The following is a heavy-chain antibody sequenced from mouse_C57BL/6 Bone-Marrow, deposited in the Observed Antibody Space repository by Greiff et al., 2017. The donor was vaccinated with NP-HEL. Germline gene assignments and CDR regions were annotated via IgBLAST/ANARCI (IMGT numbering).Heavy chain of an antibody. CDR2: IYPADGYT. D-gene: IGHD1-1*01. J-gene: IGHJ3*01. V-gene: IGHV1-50*01. CDR1: GYTFTTYW. CDR3: ARNAYYGRSYEFAY. Sequence: VQLQQPGAELVKPGASVKLSCKASGYTFTTYWMQWVKQRPGQGLEWIGEIYPADGYTNYNQKFKGKATLTVDTSSSTTNMQLCSLTSEDSAVYYCARNAYYGRSYEFAYGGQGTLVTVSA.